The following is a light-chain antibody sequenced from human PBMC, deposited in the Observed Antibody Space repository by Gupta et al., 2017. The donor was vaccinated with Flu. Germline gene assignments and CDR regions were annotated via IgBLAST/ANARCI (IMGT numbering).Light chain of an antibody. J-gene: IGLJ2*01. CDR2: RNN. CDR1: SSNIGGRP. Sequence: RVTISCSGSSSNIGGRPVFWYQQLPGTAPKVLIYRNNQRPSGVPDRFSGSKSGTSASLAISGLRSEDDSDYFCATWDDRLSSVVFGGGTKLTVL. V-gene: IGLV1-47*01. CDR3: ATWDDRLSSVV.